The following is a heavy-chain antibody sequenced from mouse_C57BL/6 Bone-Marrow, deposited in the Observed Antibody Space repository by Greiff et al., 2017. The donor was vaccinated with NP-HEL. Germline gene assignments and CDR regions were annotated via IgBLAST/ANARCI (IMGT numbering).Heavy chain of an antibody. J-gene: IGHJ3*01. CDR1: GYTFTDHI. CDR3: HGYYPNPEVAY. V-gene: IGHV1-11*01. D-gene: IGHD2-3*01. CDR2: IYPVSGET. Sequence: QVHVKQSGAELASPGASVTLSCKASGYTFTDHILNWVKKRPGQGLEWIGRIYPVSGETTYNQKFMGKATFSVDRSSNTVYMVLNSLTAEDPAVYYCHGYYPNPEVAYWGKGTLVTVSA.